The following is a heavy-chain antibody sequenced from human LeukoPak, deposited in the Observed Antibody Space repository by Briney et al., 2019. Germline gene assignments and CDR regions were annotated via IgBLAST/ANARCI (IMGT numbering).Heavy chain of an antibody. D-gene: IGHD3-10*01. J-gene: IGHJ4*02. V-gene: IGHV4-4*07. CDR2: IYTSGST. CDR1: GGSISSYY. Sequence: SETLSLTCTVSGGSISSYYWSWIRQPAGKGLEWIGRIYTSGSTNYNPSLKSRVTISVDTSKNQFSLKLSSVTAADTAVYYCARAGYYYGSGSYYTFDYWGQGTLVTVSS. CDR3: ARAGYYYGSGSYYTFDY.